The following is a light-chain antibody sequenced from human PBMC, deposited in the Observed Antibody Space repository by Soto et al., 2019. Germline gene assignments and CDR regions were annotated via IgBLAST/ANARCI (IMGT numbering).Light chain of an antibody. J-gene: IGKJ1*01. CDR1: QSISSW. V-gene: IGKV1-5*03. CDR2: KAS. Sequence: DIPMTQSPSTLSASVGDRVTITCRASQSISSWLAWYQQKPGKAPKLLIYKASSLESGVPSRFSSSGSGTEFTITISSLQPDDFATYYCQQYNSPWTFGQGTKVEI. CDR3: QQYNSPWT.